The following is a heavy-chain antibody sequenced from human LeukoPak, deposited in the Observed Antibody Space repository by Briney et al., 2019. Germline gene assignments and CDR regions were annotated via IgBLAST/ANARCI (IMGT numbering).Heavy chain of an antibody. CDR2: INHSGST. J-gene: IGHJ6*02. CDR3: ARDLLLLGYGMDV. V-gene: IGHV4-34*01. CDR1: GGSFSGYY. Sequence: PSETLSLTCAVYGGSFSGYYWSWIRQPPGKGLEWIGEINHSGSTNYNPSLKSRVTISVDTSKNQFSLKLSSVTAADTAVYYCARDLLLLGYGMDVWGQGTTVTVSS. D-gene: IGHD3-10*01.